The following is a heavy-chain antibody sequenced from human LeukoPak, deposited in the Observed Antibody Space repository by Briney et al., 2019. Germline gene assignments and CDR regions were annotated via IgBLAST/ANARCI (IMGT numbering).Heavy chain of an antibody. D-gene: IGHD2/OR15-2a*01. V-gene: IGHV3-48*01. J-gene: IGHJ5*02. CDR1: VFTFSSYS. CDR2: ISSSSSTI. CDR3: ARGPILRDL. Sequence: GGSLRLSCAASVFTFSSYSMNWVRQAPGKGLEWVSYISSSSSTIYYADSVKGRFTISRDNAKNSLYLQMNSLRAEDTAVYSCARGPILRDLWGQGTLVIVSS.